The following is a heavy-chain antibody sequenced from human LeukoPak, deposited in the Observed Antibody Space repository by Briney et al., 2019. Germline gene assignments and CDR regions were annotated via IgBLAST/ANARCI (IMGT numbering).Heavy chain of an antibody. CDR2: IYYSGST. Sequence: SETLSLTCTVSGGSISSYYWSWIRQPPGKGLEWIGYIYYSGSTNYNPSLKSRVTISVDTSKNQFSLKLSSVTAADTAVYYCARVKWDSNNWYDPLDFWGQGTLVTVSS. D-gene: IGHD3-3*01. V-gene: IGHV4-59*08. CDR3: ARVKWDSNNWYDPLDF. CDR1: GGSISSYY. J-gene: IGHJ4*02.